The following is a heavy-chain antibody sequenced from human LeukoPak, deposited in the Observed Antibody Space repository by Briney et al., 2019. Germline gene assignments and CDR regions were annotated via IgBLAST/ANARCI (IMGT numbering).Heavy chain of an antibody. CDR3: AKAGDYGDFNWFDP. J-gene: IGHJ5*02. D-gene: IGHD4-17*01. CDR1: GFTFSSYA. V-gene: IGHV3-23*01. Sequence: GGSLRLSCAASGFTFSSYAMSWVRRAPGKGLEWVSAISGSGGSTYYADSVKGRFTISRDNSKNTLYLQMNSLRAEDTAVYYCAKAGDYGDFNWFDPWGQGTLVTVSS. CDR2: ISGSGGST.